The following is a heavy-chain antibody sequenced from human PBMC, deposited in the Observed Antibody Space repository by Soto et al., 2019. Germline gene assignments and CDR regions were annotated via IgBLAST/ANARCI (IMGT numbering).Heavy chain of an antibody. CDR3: LRGNSGYGNFDY. CDR1: VFTFSSYW. Sequence: GGSLRLSCAASVFTFSSYWMHWVRQAPGKGLAWVSRIKGDGSETNYADSVKGRFTISRDNAKNTLYLQLNSLRAEDTAVYYCLRGNSGYGNFDYWGQGTRVTVSS. CDR2: IKGDGSET. J-gene: IGHJ4*02. D-gene: IGHD5-12*01. V-gene: IGHV3-74*01.